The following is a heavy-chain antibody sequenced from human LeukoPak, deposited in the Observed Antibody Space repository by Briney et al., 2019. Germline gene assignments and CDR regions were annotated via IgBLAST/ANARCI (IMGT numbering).Heavy chain of an antibody. Sequence: ASVKVSCTASGYTFTSYDINWVRQATGQGLEWMGWMNPNSGNTGYAQKFQGRVTMTRNTSISTAYMELSGLRSEDTAVYYCARANMVRGVIPYYWGQGTLVTVSS. D-gene: IGHD3-10*01. CDR1: GYTFTSYD. J-gene: IGHJ4*02. V-gene: IGHV1-8*01. CDR3: ARANMVRGVIPYY. CDR2: MNPNSGNT.